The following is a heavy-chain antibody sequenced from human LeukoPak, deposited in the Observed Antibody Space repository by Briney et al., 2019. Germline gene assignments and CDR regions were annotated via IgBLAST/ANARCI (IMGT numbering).Heavy chain of an antibody. D-gene: IGHD2-21*02. CDR3: ARDLGGDRYYFDY. CDR2: ITSSGSTI. CDR1: GFIFSDYY. J-gene: IGHJ4*02. Sequence: GGSLRLSCAASGFIFSDYYMSWIRQAPGKGLEWVSYITSSGSTIYYADSVKGRFTISRDNAKNSLYLQMNSLRAEDTAVYYCARDLGGDRYYFDYWGQGTLVTVSS. V-gene: IGHV3-11*04.